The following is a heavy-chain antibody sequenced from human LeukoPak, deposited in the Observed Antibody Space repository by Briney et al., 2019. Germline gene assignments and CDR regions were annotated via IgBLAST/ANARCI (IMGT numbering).Heavy chain of an antibody. CDR1: GGSISSYY. CDR3: ARWGYYDSSGYSSDAFDI. D-gene: IGHD3-22*01. Sequence: SETLSLTCTVSGGSISSYYWSWIRQPPGKGLEWIGYIYYSGSTNYNPSLKSRVTISVDTSTNQFSLKLSSVTAADTAVYYCARWGYYDSSGYSSDAFDIWGKETMVTVSS. V-gene: IGHV4-59*01. CDR2: IYYSGST. J-gene: IGHJ3*02.